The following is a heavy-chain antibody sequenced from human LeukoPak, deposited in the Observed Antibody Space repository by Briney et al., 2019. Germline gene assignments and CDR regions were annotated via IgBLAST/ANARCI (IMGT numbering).Heavy chain of an antibody. CDR2: LDPEDGET. CDR3: ATDKQLLVPTNHPPTYGMDV. D-gene: IGHD2-15*01. V-gene: IGHV1-24*01. Sequence: GASVKVSCKVSGYTLTELSMHWVRQAPGKGLEWMGGLDPEDGETIYAQKFQGRVTMTEDTSTDTAYMELSSLRSEDTAVYYCATDKQLLVPTNHPPTYGMDVWGKGTTVTVSS. J-gene: IGHJ6*04. CDR1: GYTLTELS.